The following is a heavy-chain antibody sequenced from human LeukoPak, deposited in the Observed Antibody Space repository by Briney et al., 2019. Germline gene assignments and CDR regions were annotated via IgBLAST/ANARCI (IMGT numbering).Heavy chain of an antibody. CDR2: IYTSGST. D-gene: IGHD6-13*01. Sequence: SETLSLTCTVSGGSISSGSYYWSWIRQPAGKGLEWIGRIYTSGSTNYNPSLKSRVTISVDTSKNQFSLKLSSVTAADTAVYYCARVSGEQQLVKFDPWGQGTLVTVSS. J-gene: IGHJ5*02. V-gene: IGHV4-61*02. CDR3: ARVSGEQQLVKFDP. CDR1: GGSISSGSYY.